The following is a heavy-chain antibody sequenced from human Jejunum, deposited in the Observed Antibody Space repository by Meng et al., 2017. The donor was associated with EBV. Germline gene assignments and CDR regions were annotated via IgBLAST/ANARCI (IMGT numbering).Heavy chain of an antibody. CDR3: VRGGDYCLVY. D-gene: IGHD2-21*02. CDR1: GASIDRWNC. V-gene: IGHV4-4*02. CDR2: IYYSGST. Sequence: QVQLQGPGPGLVNRSGTLSLHCPVSGASIDRWNCWSWVRQSPERGLEWIGEIYYSGSTNYNPSLKSRVTILVDRSENHFSLHLSSVTAADTAVYYCVRGGDYCLVYWGQGTLVTVSS. J-gene: IGHJ4*02.